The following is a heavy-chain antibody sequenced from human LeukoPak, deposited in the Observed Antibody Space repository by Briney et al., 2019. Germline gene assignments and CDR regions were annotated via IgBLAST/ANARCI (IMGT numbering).Heavy chain of an antibody. CDR1: GGSISIYY. J-gene: IGHJ3*02. D-gene: IGHD1-1*01. CDR3: ARHGNGAFDI. CDR2: IYYSGST. Sequence: SETLSLTCTVYGGSISIYYWSWIRQPPGKGLEWIGFIYYSGSTNYSPSLKSRVTISVDTSKNQFSLKLTSVTAADTAVYYCARHGNGAFDIWGQGTMVTVSS. V-gene: IGHV4-59*08.